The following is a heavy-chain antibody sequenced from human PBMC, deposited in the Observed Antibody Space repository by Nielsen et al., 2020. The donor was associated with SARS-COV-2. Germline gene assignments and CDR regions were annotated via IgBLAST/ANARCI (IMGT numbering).Heavy chain of an antibody. D-gene: IGHD2-15*01. J-gene: IGHJ4*02. V-gene: IGHV3-21*01. CDR3: ARGDCSGGSCYGHLKYFDY. CDR2: ITESGYM. Sequence: GGSLRLSCAASGFTLSSYTMNWVRQASGKGLEWVSSITESGYMYYADSVRGRFTISSDNAKTSLCLQMNSLRAEDTAVYFCARGDCSGGSCYGHLKYFDYWGQGTLVTVSS. CDR1: GFTLSSYT.